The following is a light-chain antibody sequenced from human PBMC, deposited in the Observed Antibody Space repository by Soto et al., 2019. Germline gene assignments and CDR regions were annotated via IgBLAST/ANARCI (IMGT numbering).Light chain of an antibody. V-gene: IGKV3-11*01. Sequence: EIVTTQSPATLSVAPGESATLSCRASQSVGSYLAWYQKKTGQAPRIIMYATSNRATGIPGRFSRIVSGTDFNLTLSRLQTEDFAVYDCQQRTNWLFTFGPGTKVDI. J-gene: IGKJ3*01. CDR2: ATS. CDR3: QQRTNWLFT. CDR1: QSVGSY.